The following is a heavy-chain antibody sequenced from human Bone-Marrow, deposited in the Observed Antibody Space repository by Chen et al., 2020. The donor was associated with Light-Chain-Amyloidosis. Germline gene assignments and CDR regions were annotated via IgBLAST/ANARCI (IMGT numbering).Heavy chain of an antibody. CDR1: GYTFPNYW. CDR2: IYTEDSDA. J-gene: IGHJ4*02. CDR3: ARRRDGYNRDY. D-gene: IGHD5-12*01. Sequence: EVQLEQSGPEVKKPGESLKISCKGSGYTFPNYWIGWVRQMPGKGLEWMGVIYTEDSDARYSPSFEGQVTISADKSITTAYLQWRSLKAADTAMYYCARRRDGYNRDYWGQGTLVTVSS. V-gene: IGHV5-51*01.